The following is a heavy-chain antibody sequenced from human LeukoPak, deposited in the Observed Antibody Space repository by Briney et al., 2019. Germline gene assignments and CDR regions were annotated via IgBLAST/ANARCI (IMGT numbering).Heavy chain of an antibody. CDR2: IYSGGST. CDR1: GFTVSSNY. D-gene: IGHD2-21*02. J-gene: IGHJ3*02. V-gene: IGHV3-66*01. CDR3: ASFSDSSRDAFDI. Sequence: GGSLRLSCAASGFTVSSNYMSWVRQAPGKGLEWVSVIYSGGSTYYADSVKGRFTISRDNSKNTLYLQMNSLRAEDTAVYYCASFSDSSRDAFDIWGQGTMVTVSS.